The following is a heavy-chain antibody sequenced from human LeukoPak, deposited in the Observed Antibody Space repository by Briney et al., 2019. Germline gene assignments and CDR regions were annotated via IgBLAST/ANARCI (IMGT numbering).Heavy chain of an antibody. Sequence: PGGSLRLSCAVSGFTFSSYEMNCVRQAPGKGLEWVSYISSTGNIIYYADSVKGRFTVSRDNAKNSLYLQMNSLRVDDTAVYYCSAAAAGTEYFDYWGQGTLVTVSS. V-gene: IGHV3-48*03. J-gene: IGHJ4*02. CDR2: ISSTGNII. CDR3: SAAAAGTEYFDY. CDR1: GFTFSSYE. D-gene: IGHD6-13*01.